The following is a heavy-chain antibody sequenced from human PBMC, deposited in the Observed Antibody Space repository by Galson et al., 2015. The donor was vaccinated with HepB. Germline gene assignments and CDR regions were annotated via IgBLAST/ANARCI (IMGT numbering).Heavy chain of an antibody. D-gene: IGHD2-15*01. CDR3: ARVYYCSGGSCNGGAFDI. CDR1: GGTFSSYA. Sequence: SVKVSCKASGGTFSSYAISWVRQAPGQGLEWMGRIIPILGIANYAQKFQGRVTITADKSTSTAYMELSSLRSEDTAVYYCARVYYCSGGSCNGGAFDIWGQGTMVTVSS. J-gene: IGHJ3*02. V-gene: IGHV1-69*04. CDR2: IIPILGIA.